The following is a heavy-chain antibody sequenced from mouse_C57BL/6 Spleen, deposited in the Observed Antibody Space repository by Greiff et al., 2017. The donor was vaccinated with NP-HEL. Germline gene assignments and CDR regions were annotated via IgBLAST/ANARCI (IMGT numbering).Heavy chain of an antibody. J-gene: IGHJ2*01. CDR1: GYTFTSYW. Sequence: QVQLQQPGAELVRPGSSVKLSCKASGYTFTSYWMHWVKQRPIQGLEWIGNIDPSDSETHYNQKFKDKATLTVDKSSSTAYMQLSSLTSEDSAVYYCARSYYYGSSPHYFDYWGQGTTLTVSS. V-gene: IGHV1-52*01. CDR3: ARSYYYGSSPHYFDY. D-gene: IGHD1-1*01. CDR2: IDPSDSET.